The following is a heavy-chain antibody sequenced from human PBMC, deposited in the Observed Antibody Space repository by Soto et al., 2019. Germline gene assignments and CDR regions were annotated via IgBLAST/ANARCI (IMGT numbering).Heavy chain of an antibody. J-gene: IGHJ5*02. V-gene: IGHV4-39*01. D-gene: IGHD5-12*01. CDR2: IYHSGST. CDR1: GGSISSSSYY. Sequence: SETLSLTCTVSGGSISSSSYYWGWIRQPPGKGLEWIGNIYHSGSTNYNPSLKSRVTISVDTSKNQFSLKLSSVTAADTAVYYCARGGWGGYDRVFRNWFDPWGQGTLVTVSS. CDR3: ARGGWGGYDRVFRNWFDP.